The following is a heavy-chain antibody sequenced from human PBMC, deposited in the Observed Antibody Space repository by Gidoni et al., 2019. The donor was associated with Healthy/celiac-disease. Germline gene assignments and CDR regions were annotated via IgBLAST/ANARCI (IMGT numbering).Heavy chain of an antibody. CDR2: INHSGST. V-gene: IGHV4-34*01. CDR1: GGSFSGYY. J-gene: IGHJ6*02. CDR3: ARSIAAAGVVYYGMDV. Sequence: QVQLQQWGAGLLKPSENLSLTCAVYGGSFSGYYWGWIRQPPGKGLEWIGEINHSGSTNYNPSLKSRVTISVDTSKNQFSLKLNSVTAADTAVYYCARSIAAAGVVYYGMDVWGQGTTVTVSS. D-gene: IGHD6-13*01.